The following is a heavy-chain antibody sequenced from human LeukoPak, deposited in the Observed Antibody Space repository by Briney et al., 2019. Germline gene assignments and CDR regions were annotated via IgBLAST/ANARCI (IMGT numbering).Heavy chain of an antibody. CDR3: ARGEVAGDFDY. Sequence: SQTLSLTCAISGDSVSNNSDAWNWIRQSPSRGLEWLGRTYYRSKWYNDYAVSVKSRITINPDTSKNQFSLKLSSVTAADTAVYYCARGEVAGDFDYWGQGTLVTVSS. CDR2: TYYRSKWYN. D-gene: IGHD6-19*01. J-gene: IGHJ4*02. CDR1: GDSVSNNSDA. V-gene: IGHV6-1*01.